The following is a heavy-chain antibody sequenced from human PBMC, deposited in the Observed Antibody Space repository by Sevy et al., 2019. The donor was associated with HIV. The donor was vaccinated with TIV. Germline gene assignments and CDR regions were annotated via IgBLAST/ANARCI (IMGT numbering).Heavy chain of an antibody. CDR2: ISYDGSNK. Sequence: GGSLRLSCAGSGFTFSSYAMHWVRQAPGKGLEWVAVISYDGSNKYYADSVKGRFTISRDNSKNTLYLQMNSLRAEDTAVYYCARGEDYGDYVSAFDIWGQGTMVTVSS. CDR3: ARGEDYGDYVSAFDI. D-gene: IGHD4-17*01. J-gene: IGHJ3*02. V-gene: IGHV3-30-3*01. CDR1: GFTFSSYA.